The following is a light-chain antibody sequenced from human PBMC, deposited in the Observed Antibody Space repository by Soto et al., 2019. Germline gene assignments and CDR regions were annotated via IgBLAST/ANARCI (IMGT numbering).Light chain of an antibody. Sequence: EIVLTQSPGTLSFSPGEXATLSXRASXXXXXXSLAWYQQKPGQAPRLLIYGASNRATGIPDRFSGSGSGTDFTLTISRLEPEDFAVYYCQQYDSSPPWTFGQGTKVEIK. CDR2: GAS. V-gene: IGKV3-20*01. CDR1: XXXXXXS. J-gene: IGKJ1*01. CDR3: QQYDSSPPWT.